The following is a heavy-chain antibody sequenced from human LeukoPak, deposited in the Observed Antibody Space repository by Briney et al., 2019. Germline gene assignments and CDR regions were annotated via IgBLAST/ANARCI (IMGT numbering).Heavy chain of an antibody. V-gene: IGHV1-46*01. J-gene: IGHJ5*02. Sequence: ASVKVSCKASGYTFTSYYMHWVRQAPGQGLEWMGIINPSGGSTSYAQKFQGRVTMTRDTSTSTVYMELSSLRSEDTAVYYCARDGYVSSGWYSMGFGPWGQGTLVTVYS. CDR1: GYTFTSYY. CDR2: INPSGGST. D-gene: IGHD6-19*01. CDR3: ARDGYVSSGWYSMGFGP.